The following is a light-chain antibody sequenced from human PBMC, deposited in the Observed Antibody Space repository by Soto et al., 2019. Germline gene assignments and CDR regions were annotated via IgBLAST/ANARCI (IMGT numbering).Light chain of an antibody. V-gene: IGKV1-8*01. CDR2: AAS. Sequence: AIRMTQSQSSFSASTGDRVTITCRASQGISSYLAWYQQNPGKAPKLLIYAASTLQSGVPSRFSGSGSGTDFTLTISCLQSEDFATYYCQQYYSYPRAFGPGTKVDIK. CDR3: QQYYSYPRA. J-gene: IGKJ3*01. CDR1: QGISSY.